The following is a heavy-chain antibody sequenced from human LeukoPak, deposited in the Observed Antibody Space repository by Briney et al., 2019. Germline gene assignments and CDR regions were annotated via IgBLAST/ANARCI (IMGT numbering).Heavy chain of an antibody. D-gene: IGHD3-22*01. Sequence: GGSLRLSCATSGFSFNTHAMTWVRQAPGQGPEWVSSISGSDDATYYADSMKGRFTISRDNSKTTLYLLMNSLRAEDSAIYYCAKGGDFDSSTYYSHWGQGTLVTVSS. J-gene: IGHJ4*02. CDR2: ISGSDDAT. CDR3: AKGGDFDSSTYYSH. V-gene: IGHV3-23*01. CDR1: GFSFNTHA.